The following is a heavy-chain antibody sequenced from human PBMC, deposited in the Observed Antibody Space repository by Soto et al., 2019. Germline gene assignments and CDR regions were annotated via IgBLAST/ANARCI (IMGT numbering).Heavy chain of an antibody. CDR1: GLSVSSND. V-gene: IGHV3-66*01. CDR3: ARGSLY. CDR2: IYSADNT. J-gene: IGHJ4*01. Sequence: PGGSLRLSCAASGLSVSSNDMSWVRQAPGKGLECVSIIYSADNTFYVDSVKGRFIISRGNSKNTVYLQMNSLRADGTAVYYCARGSLYWGQGTLVTVSS.